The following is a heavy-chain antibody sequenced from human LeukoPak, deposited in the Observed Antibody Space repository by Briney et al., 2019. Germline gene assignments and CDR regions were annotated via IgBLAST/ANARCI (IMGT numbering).Heavy chain of an antibody. V-gene: IGHV4-39*07. J-gene: IGHJ5*02. D-gene: IGHD6-19*01. CDR1: GGSISSSSYY. CDR3: ARGEQWLITNWFDP. CDR2: IYYSGST. Sequence: PSETLSLTCTVSGGSISSSSYYWGWIRQPPGKGLEWIGSIYYSGSTYYNPSLKSRVTISVDTSKNQFSLKLSSVTAADTAVYYCARGEQWLITNWFDPWGQGTLVTVSS.